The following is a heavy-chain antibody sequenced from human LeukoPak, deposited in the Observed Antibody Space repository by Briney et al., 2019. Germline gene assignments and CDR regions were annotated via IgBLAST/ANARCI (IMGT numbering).Heavy chain of an antibody. Sequence: SETLSLTCAVSGASVSSSTYSWSWIRQPPGKGLEWIAYIYYSGSTTYNRSLKSRVTISVDTSKNQFSLRLSSVTAADTAVYYCARGTGSGSYPFDYWGQGTLVTVSS. J-gene: IGHJ4*02. CDR1: GASVSSSTYS. V-gene: IGHV4-61*01. D-gene: IGHD3-10*01. CDR3: ARGTGSGSYPFDY. CDR2: IYYSGST.